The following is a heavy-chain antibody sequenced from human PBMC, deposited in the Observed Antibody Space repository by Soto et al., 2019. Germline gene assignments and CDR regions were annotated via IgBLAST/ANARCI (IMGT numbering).Heavy chain of an antibody. Sequence: ASVKVSCKASGYTFTGYYMHWVRQAPGQGLEWMGWINPNSGGTNYAQKFQGRVTMTRDTSISTAYMELSRLRSDDTAVYYCARHFYGSGKVDYWGQGTLVTVSS. CDR1: GYTFTGYY. CDR3: ARHFYGSGKVDY. V-gene: IGHV1-2*02. J-gene: IGHJ4*02. D-gene: IGHD3-10*01. CDR2: INPNSGGT.